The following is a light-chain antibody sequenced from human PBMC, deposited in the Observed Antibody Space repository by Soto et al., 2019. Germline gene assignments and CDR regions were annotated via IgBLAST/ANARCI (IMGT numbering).Light chain of an antibody. J-gene: IGKJ1*01. CDR2: GVS. Sequence: EIVLTQSPGTLSLSPGERATLSCRASQSVSSSYLAWYQQKPGQAPRLLIYGVSSRATGIPDRFSGSGSGTDFTLTITRLEPEDFAVYDCQQYGSSRTFGQGTKVEIK. V-gene: IGKV3-20*01. CDR3: QQYGSSRT. CDR1: QSVSSSY.